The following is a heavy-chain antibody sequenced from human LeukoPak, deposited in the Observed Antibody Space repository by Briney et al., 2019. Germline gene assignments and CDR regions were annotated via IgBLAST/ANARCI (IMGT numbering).Heavy chain of an antibody. Sequence: GGSLRLSCAASGFTVSSNYMSWVRQAPGKGLEWVSVIYSGGSTYYADSVKGRFTISRDNSKNTLYLQMNSLRAGDTAVYYCARIDGDYSRTPFDPWGQGTLVTVSS. CDR1: GFTVSSNY. J-gene: IGHJ5*02. CDR2: IYSGGST. CDR3: ARIDGDYSRTPFDP. D-gene: IGHD4-17*01. V-gene: IGHV3-53*05.